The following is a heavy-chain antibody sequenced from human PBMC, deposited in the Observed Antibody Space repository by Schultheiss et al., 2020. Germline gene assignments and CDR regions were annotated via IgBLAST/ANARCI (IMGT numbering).Heavy chain of an antibody. D-gene: IGHD2-21*02. CDR2: IYYTGST. CDR1: GGSISYYY. CDR3: ARVREGGDHWFDP. J-gene: IGHJ5*02. V-gene: IGHV4-59*01. Sequence: SETLSLTCTVSGGSISYYYWSWMRQPPGKGLEWIGYIYYTGSTTNSPSLKSRVTISVDTSKNQFSLKLSSVTAADTAVYYCARVREGGDHWFDPWGQGTLVTVSS.